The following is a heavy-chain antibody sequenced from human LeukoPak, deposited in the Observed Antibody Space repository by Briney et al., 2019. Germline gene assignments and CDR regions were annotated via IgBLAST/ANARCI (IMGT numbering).Heavy chain of an antibody. CDR1: GGSFSGYY. CDR2: INHRGRT. CDR3: ARGLTTVTTVRYFDY. Sequence: SETLSLTCAVYGGSFSGYYWSWIRQPPGKGLEWIGEINHRGRTNYNPSLKSRVTISVDTSKNQFSLKLSSVTAADTAVYYCARGLTTVTTVRYFDYWGQGTLVTVSS. J-gene: IGHJ4*02. V-gene: IGHV4-34*01. D-gene: IGHD4-17*01.